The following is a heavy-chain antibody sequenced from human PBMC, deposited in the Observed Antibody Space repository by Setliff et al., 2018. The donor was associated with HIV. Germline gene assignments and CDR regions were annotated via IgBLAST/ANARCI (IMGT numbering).Heavy chain of an antibody. CDR1: GFTFSTYW. D-gene: IGHD1-26*01. V-gene: IGHV3-7*03. CDR2: IKQDGSKK. J-gene: IGHJ4*02. CDR3: ARDRYSGSSTDY. Sequence: GGSLILSCAASGFTFSTYWMSWVRQAPGKGLEWVANIKQDGSKKYYVDSVKGRFTISRDNSKNTLYLQVNSLRAEDTAVYYCARDRYSGSSTDYWGQGTLVTVSS.